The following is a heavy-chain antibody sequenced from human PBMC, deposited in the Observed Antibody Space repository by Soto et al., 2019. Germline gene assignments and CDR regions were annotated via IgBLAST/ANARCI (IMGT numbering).Heavy chain of an antibody. CDR3: AKAQFYSGSGNYNNLMFDA. D-gene: IGHD3-10*01. CDR1: GGSIGGVGYS. V-gene: IGHV4-30-2*01. J-gene: IGHJ5*02. Sequence: ASETLSLTCAVSGGSIGGVGYSWSWLRQPPGGGLEWIGYMYHSGTFLTSPSLKTRLTMSLAMAKNQFSLTPNSMTAPDTAVYYCAKAQFYSGSGNYNNLMFDAWGQGIQVTVSS. CDR2: MYHSGTF.